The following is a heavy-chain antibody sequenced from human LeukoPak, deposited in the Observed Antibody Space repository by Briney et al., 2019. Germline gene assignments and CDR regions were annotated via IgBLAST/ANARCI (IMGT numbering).Heavy chain of an antibody. J-gene: IGHJ6*02. V-gene: IGHV3-21*01. CDR2: ISSSSSYI. D-gene: IGHD3-16*01. CDR3: ARVGGDYYYYYGMDV. Sequence: PGGSLRLSCAASGFTFSSYSMNWVRQAPGKGLEWVSSISSSSSYIYYADSVKGRFTISRDNAKNSLYLQMNCLRAEDTAVYYCARVGGDYYYYYGMDVWGQGTTVTVSS. CDR1: GFTFSSYS.